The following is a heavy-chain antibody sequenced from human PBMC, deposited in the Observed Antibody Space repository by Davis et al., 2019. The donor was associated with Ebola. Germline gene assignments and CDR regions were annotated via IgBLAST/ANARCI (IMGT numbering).Heavy chain of an antibody. Sequence: GESLKISCAASGFTFSNYEMNWVRQAPGKGLEWVSCISSGGNTIYYADSVKGRFTISRDNAKNSLYLQMDSLRAEDTAVYTCARGGSLDPWGQGTLVIVSS. D-gene: IGHD2-15*01. CDR2: ISSGGNTI. J-gene: IGHJ5*02. CDR3: ARGGSLDP. V-gene: IGHV3-48*03. CDR1: GFTFSNYE.